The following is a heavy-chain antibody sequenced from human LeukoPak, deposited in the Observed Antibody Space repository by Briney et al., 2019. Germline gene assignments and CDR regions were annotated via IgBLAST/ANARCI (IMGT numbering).Heavy chain of an antibody. CDR2: IYYSGST. CDR1: GGSFSGYY. J-gene: IGHJ4*02. V-gene: IGHV4-39*01. Sequence: KPSETLSLTCAVYGGSFSGYYWGWIRQPPGKGLEWIGSIYYSGSTYYNPSLKSRVTISVDTSKNQFSLKLSSVTAADTAVYYCATRDDYYDSSGLDYWGQGTLVTVSS. D-gene: IGHD3-22*01. CDR3: ATRDDYYDSSGLDY.